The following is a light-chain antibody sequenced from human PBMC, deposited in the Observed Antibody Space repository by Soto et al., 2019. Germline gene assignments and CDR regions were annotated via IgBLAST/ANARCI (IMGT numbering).Light chain of an antibody. J-gene: IGKJ1*01. Sequence: DIQMTQSPFSLSASVGDRVTITCRASQSISSHLSWYQQKPGNAPKLLIYAASSLQSGVPSRFSGSGSGTDFTLTISSLQPEDFATYYCQQTYSSLRTFGQGTKVEI. V-gene: IGKV1-39*01. CDR1: QSISSH. CDR2: AAS. CDR3: QQTYSSLRT.